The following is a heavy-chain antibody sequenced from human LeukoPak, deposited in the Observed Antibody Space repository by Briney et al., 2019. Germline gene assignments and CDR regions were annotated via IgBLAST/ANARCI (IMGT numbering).Heavy chain of an antibody. V-gene: IGHV3-15*01. CDR1: GFTFSHAW. CDR3: TTIRGFCSGRSCLGY. Sequence: GGSLRLSCAVSGFTFSHAWMSWVRQAPGKGLEWVGRIKSKIDGGTTDYGAPVKGRFTISRDDSKNALYLQMNSLKSEDTAVYYCTTIRGFCSGRSCLGYWGQGTLVTVSS. J-gene: IGHJ4*02. D-gene: IGHD2-15*01. CDR2: IKSKIDGGTT.